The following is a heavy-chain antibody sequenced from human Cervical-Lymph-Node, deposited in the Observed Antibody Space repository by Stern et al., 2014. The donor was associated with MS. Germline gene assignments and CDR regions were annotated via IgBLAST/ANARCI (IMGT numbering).Heavy chain of an antibody. Sequence: MQLVESGSGQAKPSQTLSLTCAVSGGSISSGGSSWNWIRQPPGKGLEWIGFIYHSGSTYYNPSLKVRVFISVDTSKNQCALNLRSVTAADTAVYYCARGGVIYTQDRNGFDVWGQGTMVTVSS. CDR3: ARGGVIYTQDRNGFDV. D-gene: IGHD2-21*01. J-gene: IGHJ3*01. CDR1: GGSISSGGSS. CDR2: IYHSGST. V-gene: IGHV4-30-2*01.